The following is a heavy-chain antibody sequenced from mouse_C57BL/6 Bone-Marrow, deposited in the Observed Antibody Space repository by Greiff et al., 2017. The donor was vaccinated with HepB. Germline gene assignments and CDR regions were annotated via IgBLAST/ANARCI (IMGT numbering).Heavy chain of an antibody. Sequence: QVQLQQSGAELVRPGTSVKVSCKASGYAFTNYLIEWVKQRPGQGLEWIGVINPGSGGTNYNEKFKGKATLTADKSSSTAYMELRSLTSEDSAVYFCASRVEDYAMDYWGQGTSVTVSS. CDR2: INPGSGGT. D-gene: IGHD1-1*01. CDR3: ASRVEDYAMDY. J-gene: IGHJ4*01. V-gene: IGHV1-54*01. CDR1: GYAFTNYL.